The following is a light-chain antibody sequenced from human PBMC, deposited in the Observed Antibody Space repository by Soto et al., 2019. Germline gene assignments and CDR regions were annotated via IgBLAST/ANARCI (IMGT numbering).Light chain of an antibody. CDR3: QQRSNWPPIT. V-gene: IGKV3D-20*02. CDR1: QSVSNSY. CDR2: GIS. Sequence: ESVLTQSPVTLSLSPGERATLSCRASQSVSNSYFAWYQQNPGQAPRLLIYGISSRATGIPARFSGSGSGTDFTLTISSLEPEDFAVYYCQQRSNWPPITFGQGTRLEIK. J-gene: IGKJ5*01.